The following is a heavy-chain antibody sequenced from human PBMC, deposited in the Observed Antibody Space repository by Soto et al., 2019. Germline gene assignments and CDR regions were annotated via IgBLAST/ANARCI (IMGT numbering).Heavy chain of an antibody. V-gene: IGHV1-46*01. CDR1: GYTFSNDY. Sequence: QEQLVQSGTEVKKPGASVKVSCSSSGYTFSNDYIHWVRQAPGQGLQWMGAVNAGSGSKNYSPKFQGRITMTRDTSTPTVYMELRSLTSDDTAVYFCARDYWRGPTTAPLGYWGQGTLVTVSS. D-gene: IGHD3-22*01. CDR3: ARDYWRGPTTAPLGY. CDR2: VNAGSGSK. J-gene: IGHJ4*02.